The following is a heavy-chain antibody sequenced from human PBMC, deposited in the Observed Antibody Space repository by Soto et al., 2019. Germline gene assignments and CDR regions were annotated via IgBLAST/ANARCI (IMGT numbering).Heavy chain of an antibody. J-gene: IGHJ5*02. CDR1: GFTFTDYA. CDR3: AKGGRNTGYSYHKFDP. V-gene: IGHV3-23*01. Sequence: GGSLRLSCAASGFTFTDYAMSWVRQTPGKGLEWVSAISGGSTYYADSVKGRFTISRDNSKNTLYLQMNSLRVEDTAVYYCAKGGRNTGYSYHKFDPWGQGTLVTVSS. D-gene: IGHD3-16*01. CDR2: ISGGST.